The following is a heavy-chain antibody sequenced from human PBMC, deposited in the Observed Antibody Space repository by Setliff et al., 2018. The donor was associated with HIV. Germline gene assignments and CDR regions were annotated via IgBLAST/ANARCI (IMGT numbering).Heavy chain of an antibody. D-gene: IGHD3-3*01. CDR3: ASHGDYYYYYMDV. V-gene: IGHV4-4*09. CDR2: IYTSGST. Sequence: PSETLSLTCTVSGGSISSYYWSWIRQPPGKGLEWIGYIYTSGSTNYNPSLKSRVIISLDTSKNQFSLKLSSATAADTAVYYCASHGDYYYYYMDVWGKGTTVTVS. CDR1: GGSISSYY. J-gene: IGHJ6*03.